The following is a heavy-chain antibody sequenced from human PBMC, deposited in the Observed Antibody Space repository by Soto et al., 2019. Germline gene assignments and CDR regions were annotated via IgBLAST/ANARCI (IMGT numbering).Heavy chain of an antibody. CDR3: ARSLAYCTGGTCYKGYGMDV. Sequence: SVKVSCKASAYNFINYYIHWVRQAPGQGLEWMGGIIPIFGTANYAQKFQGRVTITADESTSTAYLQWSGLQASDTAMYYCARSLAYCTGGTCYKGYGMDVWGQGTTVTVSS. J-gene: IGHJ6*02. D-gene: IGHD2-8*02. V-gene: IGHV1-69*13. CDR2: IIPIFGTA. CDR1: AYNFINYY.